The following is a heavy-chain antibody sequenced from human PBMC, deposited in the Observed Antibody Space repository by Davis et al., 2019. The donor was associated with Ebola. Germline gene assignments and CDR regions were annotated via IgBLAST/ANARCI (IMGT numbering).Heavy chain of an antibody. J-gene: IGHJ6*02. CDR3: AKDPYDSSGYTDLYYYYYGMDV. CDR2: ISYDGGNK. Sequence: GGSLRLSCAASGFTFSSYGMHWVRQAPGKGLEWVAVISYDGGNKYYADSVKGRFTISRDNSKNTLYLQMNTLRAEDTAVYYCAKDPYDSSGYTDLYYYYYGMDVWGQGTTVTVSS. V-gene: IGHV3-30*18. D-gene: IGHD3-22*01. CDR1: GFTFSSYG.